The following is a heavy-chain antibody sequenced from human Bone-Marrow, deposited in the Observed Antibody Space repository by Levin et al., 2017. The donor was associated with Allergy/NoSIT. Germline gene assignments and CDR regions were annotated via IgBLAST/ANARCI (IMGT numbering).Heavy chain of an antibody. CDR3: AREWRIAARLGRNWFDP. V-gene: IGHV3-33*01. D-gene: IGHD6-6*01. CDR1: GFTFSSYG. CDR2: IWYDGSNK. Sequence: HPGGSLRLSCAASGFTFSSYGMHWVRQAPGKGLEWVAVIWYDGSNKYYADSVKGRFTISRDNSKNTLYLQMNSLRAEDTAVYYCAREWRIAARLGRNWFDPWGQGTLVTVSS. J-gene: IGHJ5*02.